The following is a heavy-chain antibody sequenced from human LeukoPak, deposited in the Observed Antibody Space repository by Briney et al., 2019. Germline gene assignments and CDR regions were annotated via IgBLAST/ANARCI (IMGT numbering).Heavy chain of an antibody. V-gene: IGHV3-30*03. CDR2: ISYDGRDK. CDR1: GFTFSSSV. CDR3: ARETGNYYFDF. J-gene: IGHJ4*02. Sequence: GGSLRLSCAASGFTFSSSVMHWVRQAPGKGLEWVAAISYDGRDKYFADSVKGRFTISRDNSKNTVDLQVNGLRAEDTAVYYCARETGNYYFDFWGQGTLVTFSS. D-gene: IGHD1-7*01.